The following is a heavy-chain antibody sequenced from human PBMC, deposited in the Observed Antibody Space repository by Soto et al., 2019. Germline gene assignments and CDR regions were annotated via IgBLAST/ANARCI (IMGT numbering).Heavy chain of an antibody. Sequence: PGGSLRLSCAASGFTFSSYAMSWVRQAPGKGLEWGSAISGSGGSTYYADSVKGRFTISRDNSKNTLYLQMNSLRAEDTAVYYCAKDGAVYAIFYWFDPWGQGTLVTVSS. D-gene: IGHD2-8*01. V-gene: IGHV3-23*01. J-gene: IGHJ5*02. CDR2: ISGSGGST. CDR3: AKDGAVYAIFYWFDP. CDR1: GFTFSSYA.